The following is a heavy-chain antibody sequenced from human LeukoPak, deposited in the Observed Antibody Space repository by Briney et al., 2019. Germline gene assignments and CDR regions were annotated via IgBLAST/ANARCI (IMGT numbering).Heavy chain of an antibody. Sequence: SGGSLRLSCAASGFTFTSYSMSWVRQAPGKGLEWVSGTGDRGDYTYYADSVKGRFTISRDSSKNTLFLQMNSLRAEDTALYFCARKAQYNGHYPLDYWGQGTLVTVSS. V-gene: IGHV3-23*01. CDR3: ARKAQYNGHYPLDY. D-gene: IGHD1-7*01. CDR2: TGDRGDYT. CDR1: GFTFTSYS. J-gene: IGHJ4*02.